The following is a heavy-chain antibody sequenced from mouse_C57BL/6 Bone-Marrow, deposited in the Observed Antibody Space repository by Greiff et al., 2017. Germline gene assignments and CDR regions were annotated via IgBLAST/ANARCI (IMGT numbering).Heavy chain of an antibody. CDR1: GYTFTDYY. V-gene: IGHV1-26*01. J-gene: IGHJ2*01. Sequence: VQLQHPGPELVKPGASVKISCKASGYTFTDYYMNWVKQSHGKSLEWIGDINPNNGGTSYNQKFKGKATLTVDKSSSTAYMELRSLTSEDSAVYYCARSVYYGSYFDYWGQGTTLTVSS. D-gene: IGHD1-1*01. CDR3: ARSVYYGSYFDY. CDR2: INPNNGGT.